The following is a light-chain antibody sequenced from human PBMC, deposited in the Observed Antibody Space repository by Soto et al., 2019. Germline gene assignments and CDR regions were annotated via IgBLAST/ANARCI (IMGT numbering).Light chain of an antibody. CDR3: SSFRSSSTSYV. V-gene: IGLV2-14*03. Sequence: QSELTQPASVSGSPGQSITITYTGTSSDIGDSNYVSWYQQHPGKAPKLVIYDVSNRPSGVSNRFSGSKSANTASLTISGLQAEDEADYYCSSFRSSSTSYVFGTGTKVTVL. CDR2: DVS. J-gene: IGLJ1*01. CDR1: SSDIGDSNY.